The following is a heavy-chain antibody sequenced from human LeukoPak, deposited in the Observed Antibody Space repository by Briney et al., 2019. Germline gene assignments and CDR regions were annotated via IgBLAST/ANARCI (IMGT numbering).Heavy chain of an antibody. V-gene: IGHV6-1*01. CDR1: GDRFSNNGAA. J-gene: IGHJ4*02. Sequence: SQTLSLTCAISGDRFSNNGAAWHWIRQSPSRGLEWLGRTYFRSKWYNDYAVSVKSRVTINPDTYKNQFSLQLSFVTPEDTAVYYCSRARGELLFDNWSQGTLVTVSS. D-gene: IGHD1-7*01. CDR3: SRARGELLFDN. CDR2: TYFRSKWYN.